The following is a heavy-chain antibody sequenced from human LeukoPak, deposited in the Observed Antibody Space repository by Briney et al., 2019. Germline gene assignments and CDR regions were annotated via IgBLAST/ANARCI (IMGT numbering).Heavy chain of an antibody. CDR3: ARGGISRPFYYYYMDV. V-gene: IGHV1-2*02. Sequence: ASVKVSCKASGYTFTGYYMHWVRQAPGQGLEWMGWINPNSGGTNYAQKFQGRVTMTRDTSISTAYMELSRLRSDDTAVYCCARGGISRPFYYYYMDVWGKGATVTVSS. J-gene: IGHJ6*03. CDR1: GYTFTGYY. CDR2: INPNSGGT. D-gene: IGHD2/OR15-2a*01.